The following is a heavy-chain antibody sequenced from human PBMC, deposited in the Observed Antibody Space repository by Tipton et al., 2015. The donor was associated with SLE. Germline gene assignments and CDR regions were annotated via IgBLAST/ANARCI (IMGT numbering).Heavy chain of an antibody. CDR1: GGSISSYY. CDR3: ARLSPIVVVPAGGFDY. V-gene: IGHV4-59*05. CDR2: IYYSGST. Sequence: TLSLTCTVSGGSISSYYWSWIRQPPGKGLEWIGSIYYSGSTYYNPSLKSRVTISVDTSKNQFSLKLSSVAAADSAVYCCARLSPIVVVPAGGFDYGGQGTLVTVSS. D-gene: IGHD2-2*01. J-gene: IGHJ4*02.